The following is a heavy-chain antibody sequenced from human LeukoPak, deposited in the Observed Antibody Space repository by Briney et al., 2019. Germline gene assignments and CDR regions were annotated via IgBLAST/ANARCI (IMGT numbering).Heavy chain of an antibody. CDR2: INHSGST. CDR3: ARGTPTMVRGVITYTGDFDY. J-gene: IGHJ4*02. CDR1: GGSFSGYY. V-gene: IGHV4-34*01. Sequence: SETLSLTCAVYGGSFSGYYWSWIRQPPGKGLEWIGEINHSGSTNYNPSLKSRVTIPVDTSKNQFSLKLSSVTAADTAVYYCARGTPTMVRGVITYTGDFDYWGQGTLVTVSS. D-gene: IGHD3-10*01.